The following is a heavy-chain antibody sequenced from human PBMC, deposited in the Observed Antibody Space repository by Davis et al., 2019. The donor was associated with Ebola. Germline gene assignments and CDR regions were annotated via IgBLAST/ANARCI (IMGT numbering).Heavy chain of an antibody. CDR3: AHLASYGNYVWGSYRPYYFDY. D-gene: IGHD3-16*02. J-gene: IGHJ4*02. Sequence: SGPTLVKPTQTLTLTCTFSGFSLSTSGVGVGWIRQPPGKALEWLALIYWDDDKRYSPSLKSRLTITKDTSKNQVVLTMTNMDPVDTATYYCAHLASYGNYVWGSYRPYYFDYWGQGTLVTVSS. V-gene: IGHV2-5*02. CDR2: IYWDDDK. CDR1: GFSLSTSGVG.